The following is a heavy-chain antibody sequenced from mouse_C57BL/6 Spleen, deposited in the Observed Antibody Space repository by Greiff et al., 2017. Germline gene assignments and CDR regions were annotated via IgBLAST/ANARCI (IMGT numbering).Heavy chain of an antibody. J-gene: IGHJ1*03. CDR2: INPSNGGT. V-gene: IGHV1-53*01. CDR3: ARGGSTTVVDWYFDV. CDR1: GYTFTSYW. Sequence: QVQLQQPGTELVKPGASVKLSCKASGYTFTSYWMHWVKQRPGQGLEWIGNINPSNGGTNYNEKFKSKATLTVDKSSSTAYMQLSSLTSEDSAVYDCARGGSTTVVDWYFDVWGTGTTVTVSS. D-gene: IGHD1-1*01.